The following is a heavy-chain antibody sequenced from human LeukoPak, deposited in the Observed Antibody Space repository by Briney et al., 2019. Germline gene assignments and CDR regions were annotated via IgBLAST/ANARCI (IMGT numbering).Heavy chain of an antibody. CDR1: GYTFTSYD. CDR3: ARAAVNLHPNHYYYMDV. V-gene: IGHV1-8*01. J-gene: IGHJ6*03. Sequence: ASVKVSCKASGYTFTSYDINWVRQATGQGLEWMGWMNPYNGNTGYAQKFEGRVIMIRDTSISTAYLELSSLTSEDTAVYYCARAAVNLHPNHYYYMDVWGKGTTVTVSS. CDR2: MNPYNGNT.